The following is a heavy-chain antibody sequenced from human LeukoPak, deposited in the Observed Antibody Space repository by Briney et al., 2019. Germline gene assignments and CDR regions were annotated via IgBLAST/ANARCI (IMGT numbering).Heavy chain of an antibody. CDR2: INTNTGNP. CDR1: GYTFTSYP. V-gene: IGHV7-4-1*02. CDR3: AVPRIAAAGPAFDC. D-gene: IGHD6-13*01. Sequence: GASVKLSCKASGYTFTSYPMNWVRQAPGQGLEWMGWINTNTGNPTYAQGFTGRFVFSLDTSVSTAYLQISSLKAEDTAVYYCAVPRIAAAGPAFDCWGQGTLVTVSS. J-gene: IGHJ4*02.